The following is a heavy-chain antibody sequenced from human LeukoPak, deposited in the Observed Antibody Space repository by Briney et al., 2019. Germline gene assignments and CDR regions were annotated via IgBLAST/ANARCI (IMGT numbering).Heavy chain of an antibody. CDR2: ISGSGGST. J-gene: IGHJ4*02. CDR1: GFTVSSNY. Sequence: GRSLRLSCAASGFTVSSNYMSWVRQAPGKGLEWVSAISGSGGSTYYADSVKGRFTISRDNSKNTLYLQMNSLRAEDTAVYYCAKYYYGSGSSDFDYWGQGTLVTVSS. V-gene: IGHV3-23*01. CDR3: AKYYYGSGSSDFDY. D-gene: IGHD3-10*01.